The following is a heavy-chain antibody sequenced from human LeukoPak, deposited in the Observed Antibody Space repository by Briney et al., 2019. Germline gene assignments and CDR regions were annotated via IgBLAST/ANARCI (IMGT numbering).Heavy chain of an antibody. Sequence: GGSLRLSCAASGFTFSSYAMSWVRQAPEKGLEWVSAISGSGGSTYYADSVKGRFTISRDNSKNTLYLQMNSLRAEDTAVYYCAKDEPEHYYGSGSQDNWFDPWGQGTLVTVSS. CDR2: ISGSGGST. J-gene: IGHJ5*02. V-gene: IGHV3-23*01. D-gene: IGHD3-10*01. CDR3: AKDEPEHYYGSGSQDNWFDP. CDR1: GFTFSSYA.